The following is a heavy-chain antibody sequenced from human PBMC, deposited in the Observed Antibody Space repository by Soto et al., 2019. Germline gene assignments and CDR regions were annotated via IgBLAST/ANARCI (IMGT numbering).Heavy chain of an antibody. D-gene: IGHD4-4*01. CDR1: GGSISSGGYY. Sequence: SETLSLTCTVSGGSISSGGYYWSWIRQHPGKGLEWIGYIYYSGSTYYNPSLKSRVTISVDTSKNQFSLKLSSVTAADTAVYYCARDNALTTLPGYHYYYMAFWGKGSTVTVSS. V-gene: IGHV4-31*03. CDR3: ARDNALTTLPGYHYYYMAF. CDR2: IYYSGST. J-gene: IGHJ6*03.